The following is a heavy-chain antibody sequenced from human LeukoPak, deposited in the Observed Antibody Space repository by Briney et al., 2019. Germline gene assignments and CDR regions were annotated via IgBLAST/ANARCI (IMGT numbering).Heavy chain of an antibody. V-gene: IGHV4-39*07. J-gene: IGHJ4*02. D-gene: IGHD4-11*01. CDR3: ASSAVTYNDYPFDY. CDR1: GGSISSSSYY. Sequence: SETLSLTCTVSGGSISSSSYYWGWIRQPPGKGLEWIGSIYYSGSTYSNPSLKSRVTISIDTSKNQFSLELNSVTAADTAVYYCASSAVTYNDYPFDYWGQGTLVTVSS. CDR2: IYYSGST.